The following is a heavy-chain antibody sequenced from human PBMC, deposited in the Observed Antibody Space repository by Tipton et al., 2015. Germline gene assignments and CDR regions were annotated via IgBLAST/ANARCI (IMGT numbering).Heavy chain of an antibody. CDR2: TFYSGST. CDR3: ARADAALDY. Sequence: NVSGASVTSGSFQWTWIRQTTGKRLEWIGYTFYSGSTNYNPSLKSRITISIDTSKNQFFLKLRSVTAADTAVYYCARADAALDYWGQGTLVTVSS. CDR1: GASVTSGSFQ. V-gene: IGHV4-61*01. J-gene: IGHJ4*02. D-gene: IGHD6-25*01.